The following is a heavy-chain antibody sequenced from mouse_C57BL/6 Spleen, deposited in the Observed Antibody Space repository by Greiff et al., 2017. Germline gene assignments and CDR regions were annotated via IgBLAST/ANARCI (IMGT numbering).Heavy chain of an antibody. V-gene: IGHV1-62-2*01. D-gene: IGHD2-4*01. Sequence: QVQLQQSGAELVKPGASVKLSCKASGYTFTEYTIHWVKQRSGQGLEWIGWFYPGSGIIKYNEKFKDKATLTADKSSSTGYMELSRLTSEDAAVYVCGRPQGDDYDGRDWYFDVRGTGATVTVAS. CDR2: FYPGSGII. CDR1: GYTFTEYT. CDR3: GRPQGDDYDGRDWYFDV. J-gene: IGHJ1*03.